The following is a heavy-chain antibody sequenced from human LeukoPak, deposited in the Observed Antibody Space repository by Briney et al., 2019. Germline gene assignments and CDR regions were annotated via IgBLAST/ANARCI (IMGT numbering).Heavy chain of an antibody. V-gene: IGHV1-2*06. D-gene: IGHD6-6*01. CDR1: GYTLTGYY. CDR2: INPNSGGT. CDR3: ARVIAARTFDY. J-gene: IGHJ4*02. Sequence: WASVKVSCKASGYTLTGYYMHWVRQAPGQGLEWMGRINPNSGGTNYAQKFQGRVTMTRDTSISTAYMELSRLRSDDTAVYYCARVIAARTFDYWGQGTLVTVSS.